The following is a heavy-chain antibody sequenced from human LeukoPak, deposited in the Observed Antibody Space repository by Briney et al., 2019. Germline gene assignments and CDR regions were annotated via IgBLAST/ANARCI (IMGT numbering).Heavy chain of an antibody. CDR3: ARGFSYYYGSGSYYNVGWFDP. Sequence: SETLSLTCTVSGGSISSSSYFWAWLRQPPGKGLEWIGRIYTSGSTNYNPSLKSRVTMSVDTSKNQSSLKPSAVTAADTAVYYCARGFSYYYGSGSYYNVGWFDPWGQGTLVTVSS. CDR1: GGSISSSSYF. J-gene: IGHJ5*02. CDR2: IYTSGST. V-gene: IGHV4-39*07. D-gene: IGHD3-10*01.